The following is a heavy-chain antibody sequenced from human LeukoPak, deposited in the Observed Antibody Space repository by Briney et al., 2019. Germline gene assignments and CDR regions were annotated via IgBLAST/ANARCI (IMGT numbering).Heavy chain of an antibody. V-gene: IGHV3-9*01. Sequence: SLRLPCTVSGFAFEDGAMLWVRQAPMIGQEWVSGISWNSGSIGYADSMKGRFTISRDNAKNSLYLQMNSLRAEDTALYYCAKGLYYDSSGPVDYWGQGTLVTVSS. CDR2: ISWNSGSI. CDR3: AKGLYYDSSGPVDY. J-gene: IGHJ4*02. CDR1: GFAFEDGA. D-gene: IGHD3-22*01.